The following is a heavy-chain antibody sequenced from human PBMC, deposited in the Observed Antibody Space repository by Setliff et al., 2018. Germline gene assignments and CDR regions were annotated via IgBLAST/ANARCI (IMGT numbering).Heavy chain of an antibody. Sequence: PGESLKISCKASGYTFTSYWIGWVRQMPGKGLEWMGIIYPADSDAMYSPSFQGKVTISVDKFINTAYLQWSSLKASGTAMYYCARSGNQVGGDYWGQGTLVTVSS. V-gene: IGHV5-51*01. CDR3: ARSGNQVGGDY. J-gene: IGHJ4*02. D-gene: IGHD1-26*01. CDR2: IYPADSDA. CDR1: GYTFTSYW.